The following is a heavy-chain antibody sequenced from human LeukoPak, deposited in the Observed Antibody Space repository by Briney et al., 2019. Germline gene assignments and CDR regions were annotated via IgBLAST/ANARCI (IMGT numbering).Heavy chain of an antibody. D-gene: IGHD4-23*01. Sequence: ASVKVSCKVSGYTLTELSMHWVRQAPGKGLEWMGGFDPEDGETIYAQKFQGRVTMTEDTSTDTAYMELSSLRSEDTAVYYCATATVVTFSYNWFDPWGQGTLVTVSS. V-gene: IGHV1-24*01. J-gene: IGHJ5*02. CDR3: ATATVVTFSYNWFDP. CDR1: GYTLTELS. CDR2: FDPEDGET.